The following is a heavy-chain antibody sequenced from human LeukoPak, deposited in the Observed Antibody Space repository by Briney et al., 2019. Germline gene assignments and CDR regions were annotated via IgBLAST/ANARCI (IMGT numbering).Heavy chain of an antibody. CDR1: SSFGFSFSNTW. Sequence: GGSLSLSCAASSSFGFSFSNTWMSWVRQAPGKGLEWVAVIWYDGSNKYYADSVKGRFTISRDNSKNTLYLQMNSLRAEDTAVYYCARDTPELVVPAYYFDYWGQGTLVTVSS. V-gene: IGHV3-33*08. CDR3: ARDTPELVVPAYYFDY. D-gene: IGHD2-2*01. J-gene: IGHJ4*02. CDR2: IWYDGSNK.